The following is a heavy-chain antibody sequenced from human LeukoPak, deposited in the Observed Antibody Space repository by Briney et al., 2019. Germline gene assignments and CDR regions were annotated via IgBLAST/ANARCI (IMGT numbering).Heavy chain of an antibody. D-gene: IGHD5-12*01. V-gene: IGHV1-69*13. CDR2: IIPIFGTA. CDR1: GGTFSSYA. J-gene: IGHJ4*02. Sequence: GASVKVSCTASGGTFSSYAINWVRQAPGQGLGWMGGIIPIFGTANYAQKFQGRVTITADESTSTAYMELTSLRSEDTAVYYCARDRYSGNDSPSNYFDYWGQGTLVTVSS. CDR3: ARDRYSGNDSPSNYFDY.